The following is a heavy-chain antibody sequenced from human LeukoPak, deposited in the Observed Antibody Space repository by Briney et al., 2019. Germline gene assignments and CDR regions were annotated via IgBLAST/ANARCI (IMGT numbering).Heavy chain of an antibody. V-gene: IGHV3-23*01. CDR1: GFTFSSYA. D-gene: IGHD2-21*01. Sequence: PGGSLRLSCAASGFTFSSYAVSWVRQAPGKGLGWVSAISGSGGRTYYADSVKGRFTISRDNSKNTLYLQMNSLRAEDTAVYYCAKFLPTHIVVANYYFDYWGQGTLVTVSS. CDR3: AKFLPTHIVVANYYFDY. J-gene: IGHJ4*02. CDR2: ISGSGGRT.